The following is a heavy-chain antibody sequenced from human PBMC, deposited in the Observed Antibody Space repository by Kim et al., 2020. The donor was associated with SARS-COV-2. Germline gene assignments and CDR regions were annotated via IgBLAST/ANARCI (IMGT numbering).Heavy chain of an antibody. CDR1: GFTFSSYA. D-gene: IGHD3-10*01. Sequence: GGSLRLSCAASGFTFSSYAMSWVRQAPGKGLEWVSAISGSGGSTYYADSVKGRFTISRDNSKNTLYLQMNSLRAEDTAVYYCAKDKKGMVRGVIIRASGYGMDVWGQGTTVTVSS. V-gene: IGHV3-23*01. CDR2: ISGSGGST. CDR3: AKDKKGMVRGVIIRASGYGMDV. J-gene: IGHJ6*02.